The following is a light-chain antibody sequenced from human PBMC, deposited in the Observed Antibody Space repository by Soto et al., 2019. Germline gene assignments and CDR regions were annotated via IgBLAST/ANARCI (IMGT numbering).Light chain of an antibody. CDR1: QSVSSN. CDR3: QQYNNWPPGT. J-gene: IGKJ1*01. Sequence: EIVMTQSPATLSVSPGERATLSCRASQSVSSNLAWYQQKPGQAPRLLIYGASTRATGSPARFSGSGSGTAFTPTISSRQSEDYAAYYCQQYNNWPPGTFGQGTKVEIK. CDR2: GAS. V-gene: IGKV3-15*01.